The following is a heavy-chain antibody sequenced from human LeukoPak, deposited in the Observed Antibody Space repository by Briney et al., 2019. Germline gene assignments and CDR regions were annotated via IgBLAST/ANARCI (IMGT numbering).Heavy chain of an antibody. V-gene: IGHV3-21*01. J-gene: IGHJ4*02. D-gene: IGHD6-19*01. CDR2: INSSSSYI. CDR1: GFTFSSYS. CDR3: ASRVEPGYSSGWNPFDY. Sequence: GGSLRLSCAASGFTFSSYSMNWVRQAPGKGLEWVSSINSSSSYIYYADSVKGRFTISRDNAKNSLYLQMNSLRAEDTAVYYCASRVEPGYSSGWNPFDYWGQGTLVTVSS.